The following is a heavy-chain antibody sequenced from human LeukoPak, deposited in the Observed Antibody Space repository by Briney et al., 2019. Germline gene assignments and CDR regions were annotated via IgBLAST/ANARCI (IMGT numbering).Heavy chain of an antibody. D-gene: IGHD3-10*01. V-gene: IGHV4-59*12. CDR3: ARACGSGSYYRWFDP. J-gene: IGHJ5*02. Sequence: SETLSLTCTVSGGSISSYYWSWIRQPPGKGLEWIGYIYYSGSTNYNPSLKSRVTISVDRSKNQFSLKLSSVTAADTAVYYCARACGSGSYYRWFDPWGQGTLVTVSS. CDR2: IYYSGST. CDR1: GGSISSYY.